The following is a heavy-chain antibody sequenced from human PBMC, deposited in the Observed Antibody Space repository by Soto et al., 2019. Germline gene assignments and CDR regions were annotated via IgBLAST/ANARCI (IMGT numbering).Heavy chain of an antibody. V-gene: IGHV1-69*13. CDR2: IIPIFGTA. Sequence: SVKVSCKASGGTFSSYAISWVRQAPGQGLEWMGGIIPIFGTANYAQKFQGRVTITADESTSTAYMELSSLRSEDTAVYYCARGHVAAAGTGPYYYYYGMDVWGQGTTVTVSS. CDR3: ARGHVAAAGTGPYYYYYGMDV. CDR1: GGTFSSYA. D-gene: IGHD6-13*01. J-gene: IGHJ6*02.